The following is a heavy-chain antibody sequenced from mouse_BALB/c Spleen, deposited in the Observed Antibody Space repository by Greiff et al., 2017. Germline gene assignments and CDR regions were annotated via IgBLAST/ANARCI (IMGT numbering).Heavy chain of an antibody. CDR3: ASTMITTLDY. D-gene: IGHD2-4*01. CDR1: GYAFTNYL. CDR2: INPGSGGT. J-gene: IGHJ2*01. V-gene: IGHV1-54*01. Sequence: VQLQQSGAELVRPGTSVKVSCKASGYAFTNYLIEWVKQRPGQGLEWIGVINPGSGGTNYNEKFKGKATLTADKSSSTAYMQLSSLTSDDSAVYFCASTMITTLDYGGQGTTLTVSS.